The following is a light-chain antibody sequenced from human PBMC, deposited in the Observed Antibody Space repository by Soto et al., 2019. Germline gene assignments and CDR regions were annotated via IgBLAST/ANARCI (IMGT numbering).Light chain of an antibody. Sequence: ESVWTQSPGTLSLSPGERATLSCRASQSVSSSYLAWYQQKPGQAPRLLIDGASSMATGIPDRFSGRGSAPDFTLTMSRLEPEDFGVYFCQRYGNSAPSTFGQGTKVEIK. V-gene: IGKV3-20*01. CDR3: QRYGNSAPST. CDR1: QSVSSSY. J-gene: IGKJ2*02. CDR2: GAS.